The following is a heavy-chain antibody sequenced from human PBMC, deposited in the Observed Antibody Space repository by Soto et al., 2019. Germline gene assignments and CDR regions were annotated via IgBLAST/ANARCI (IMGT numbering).Heavy chain of an antibody. CDR3: AREPGGYSYGYYFDY. J-gene: IGHJ4*02. Sequence: SETLSLTCTVSGGSISSYYWSWIRQPPGKGLEWIGYIYYSGSTNYNPSLKSRVTIPVDTSKNQFSLKLSSVTAADTAVYYCAREPGGYSYGYYFDYWGQGPLVPVSS. CDR1: GGSISSYY. CDR2: IYYSGST. D-gene: IGHD5-18*01. V-gene: IGHV4-59*01.